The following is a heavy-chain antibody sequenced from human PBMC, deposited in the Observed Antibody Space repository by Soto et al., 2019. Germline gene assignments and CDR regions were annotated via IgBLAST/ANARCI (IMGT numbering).Heavy chain of an antibody. CDR2: INPSGGST. Sequence: ASVKVSCKASGYTFTSYYMHWVRQAPGQGLEWMGIINPSGGSTSYAQKFQGRVTMTRDTSTSTVYMELSSLRSEDTAVYYCARVGSSGYYRQGAFDIWGQGTMVTVSS. CDR1: GYTFTSYY. V-gene: IGHV1-46*01. CDR3: ARVGSSGYYRQGAFDI. J-gene: IGHJ3*02. D-gene: IGHD3-22*01.